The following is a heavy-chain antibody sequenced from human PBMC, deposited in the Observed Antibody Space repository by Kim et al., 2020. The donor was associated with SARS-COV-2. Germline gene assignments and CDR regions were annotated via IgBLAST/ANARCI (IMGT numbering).Heavy chain of an antibody. J-gene: IGHJ4*02. V-gene: IGHV3-73*01. CDR2: IRSKANSYAT. CDR3: TSWSPAYAGSCFGY. Sequence: GGSLRLSCAASGFTFSGSAMHWVRQASGKGLEWVGRIRSKANSYATAYAASVKGRFTISRDDSKNTAYLQMNSLKTEDTAVYYCTSWSPAYAGSCFGYWGQGTLVTVSS. CDR1: GFTFSGSA. D-gene: IGHD2-21*01.